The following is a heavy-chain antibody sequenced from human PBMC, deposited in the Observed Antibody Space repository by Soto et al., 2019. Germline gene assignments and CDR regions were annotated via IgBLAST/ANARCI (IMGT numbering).Heavy chain of an antibody. Sequence: HEHLVQSGAEVKRPGASLKVSCKASGYSFTGYYIHWVRQAPGQGLEWMGWINPDSGATNYAQNFQGRVTLTSDTSISTASMDLISLTSDDTAVYYCARGDYGTGGYPFPYIDYWGQGPWSSSPQ. D-gene: IGHD3-22*01. V-gene: IGHV1-2*02. J-gene: IGHJ4*02. CDR1: GYSFTGYY. CDR3: ARGDYGTGGYPFPYIDY. CDR2: INPDSGAT.